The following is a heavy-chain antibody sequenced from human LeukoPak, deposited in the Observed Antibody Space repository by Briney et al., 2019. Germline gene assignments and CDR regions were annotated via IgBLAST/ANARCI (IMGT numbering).Heavy chain of an antibody. CDR3: ARFFGGEQHWYFDL. V-gene: IGHV4-61*01. D-gene: IGHD3-16*01. Sequence: PSETLSLTCTVSGDSLSSGPNYWNWIRQPPGKGLEWMGFIYYSGNTNYNPSFRSRLTMSVDTSRNQFSLTLNSVTAADTAVYYCARFFGGEQHWYFDLWGRGTPVTVSS. CDR1: GDSLSSGPNY. CDR2: IYYSGNT. J-gene: IGHJ2*01.